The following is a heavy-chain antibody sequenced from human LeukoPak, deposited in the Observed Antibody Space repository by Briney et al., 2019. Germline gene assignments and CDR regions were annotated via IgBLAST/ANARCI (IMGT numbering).Heavy chain of an antibody. CDR1: GYSFTSYW. CDR3: ARDGCSSTSCYTVDY. J-gene: IGHJ4*02. CDR2: IYPGDSDT. D-gene: IGHD2-2*02. Sequence: GESLKISCKGSGYSFTSYWIGWVRQMPGKGLEWMGIIYPGDSDTRYSPSFQGQVTISADKSISTAYLQWSSLKASDTAMYYCARDGCSSTSCYTVDYWGQGTLVTVSS. V-gene: IGHV5-51*01.